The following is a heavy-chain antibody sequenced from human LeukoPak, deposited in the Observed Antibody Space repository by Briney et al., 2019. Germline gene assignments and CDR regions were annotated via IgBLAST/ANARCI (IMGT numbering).Heavy chain of an antibody. CDR1: GITLSNYG. CDR2: ISDSGGRT. D-gene: IGHD3-22*01. Sequence: GGSLRLSCAVSGITLSNYGMSWVRQAPGKGLEWVAGISDSGGRTNYTDSVKGRFTISRDNPKNTLYLQMNSLRVEDTAVYFCAKRGVVIRVILVGFHKEAYYFDSWGQGALVTVSS. J-gene: IGHJ4*02. V-gene: IGHV3-23*01. CDR3: AKRGVVIRVILVGFHKEAYYFDS.